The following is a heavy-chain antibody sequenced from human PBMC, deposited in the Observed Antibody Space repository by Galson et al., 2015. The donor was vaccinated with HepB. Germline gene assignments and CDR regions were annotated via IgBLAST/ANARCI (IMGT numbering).Heavy chain of an antibody. V-gene: IGHV1-69*13. J-gene: IGHJ4*02. D-gene: IGHD6-19*01. CDR2: IIPIFGTA. Sequence: SVKVSCKASGGTFSSYAISWVRQAPGQGLEWMGGIIPIFGTANYAQKFQGRVTITADESTSTAYMELSSLGSEDTAVYYCARGVAVAGLGPFDYWGQGTLVTVSS. CDR3: ARGVAVAGLGPFDY. CDR1: GGTFSSYA.